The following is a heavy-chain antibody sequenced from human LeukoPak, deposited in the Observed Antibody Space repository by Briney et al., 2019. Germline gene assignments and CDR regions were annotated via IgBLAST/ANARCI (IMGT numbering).Heavy chain of an antibody. CDR1: GYTFTTYG. D-gene: IGHD3-10*01. V-gene: IGHV1-18*01. J-gene: IGHJ3*02. CDR2: ISTYDDNI. CDR3: ARGSLSYYGSGSYYNYAFDI. Sequence: ASVKVSCKASGYTFTTYGLSWVRQAPGQGLEWLGWISTYDDNIKYAQSLQGRLTLTIDTSTSTAYMELRSLRSDDTAVYYCARGSLSYYGSGSYYNYAFDIWGRGTMVTVSS.